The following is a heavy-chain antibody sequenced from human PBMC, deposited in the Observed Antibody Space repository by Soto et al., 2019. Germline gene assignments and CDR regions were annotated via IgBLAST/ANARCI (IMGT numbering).Heavy chain of an antibody. D-gene: IGHD2-2*01. V-gene: IGHV3-23*01. J-gene: IGHJ4*02. CDR2: ISGSGGST. CDR3: AKEREIVVVPAAMFPM. CDR1: GFTFSSYA. Sequence: GGSLRLSCAASGFTFSSYAMSWVRQAPGKGLEWVSAISGSGGSTYYADSVKGRFTISRDNSKNTLYLQMNSLRAEDTAVYYCAKEREIVVVPAAMFPMWGQGTLVTVSS.